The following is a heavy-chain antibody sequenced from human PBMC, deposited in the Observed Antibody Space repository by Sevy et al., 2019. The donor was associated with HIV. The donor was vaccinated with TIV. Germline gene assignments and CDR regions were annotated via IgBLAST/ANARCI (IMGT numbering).Heavy chain of an antibody. D-gene: IGHD6-13*01. CDR3: ARDTGGIGMDV. V-gene: IGHV3-7*01. CDR1: GFTFSSHW. Sequence: GGSLRLSCAASGFTFSSHWMSWVRQAPGKGLGWVANIKQDGSDKYYVDSVKGRFTISRDNAKNSLSRQMNSLRAEDTAVYYCARDTGGIGMDVWGQGTPVTVSS. J-gene: IGHJ6*02. CDR2: IKQDGSDK.